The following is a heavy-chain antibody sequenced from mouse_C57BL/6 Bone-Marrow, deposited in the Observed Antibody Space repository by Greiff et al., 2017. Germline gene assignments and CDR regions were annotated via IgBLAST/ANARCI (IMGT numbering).Heavy chain of an antibody. CDR1: GYTFTSYW. V-gene: IGHV1-55*01. CDR2: IYPGSGST. J-gene: IGHJ1*03. CDR3: ARYYGSSYRYFDV. Sequence: QVQLKESGAELVKPGASVKMSCKASGYTFTSYWITWVKQRPGQGLEWIGDIYPGSGSTNYNEKFKSKATLTVDTSSSTAYMQLSSLTSEDSAVYYCARYYGSSYRYFDVWGTGTTVTVSS. D-gene: IGHD1-1*01.